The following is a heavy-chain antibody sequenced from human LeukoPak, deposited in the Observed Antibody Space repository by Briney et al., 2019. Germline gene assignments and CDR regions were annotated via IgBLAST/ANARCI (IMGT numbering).Heavy chain of an antibody. CDR2: ISGGGGST. CDR1: GFTFSSYA. CDR3: ASSGIVGATDY. J-gene: IGHJ4*02. Sequence: GGSLRLSCAASGFTFSSYAMSWVRQAPGKGLEWVSTISGGGGSTYYADSVKGRSTISRDNSKNTLYLQMNSLRAEDTAVYYCASSGIVGATDYWGQGTLVTVSS. V-gene: IGHV3-23*01. D-gene: IGHD1-26*01.